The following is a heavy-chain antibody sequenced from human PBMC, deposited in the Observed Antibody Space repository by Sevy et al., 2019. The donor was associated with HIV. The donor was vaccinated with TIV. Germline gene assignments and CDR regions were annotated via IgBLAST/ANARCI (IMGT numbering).Heavy chain of an antibody. Sequence: GGSLRLSCEASAITIRDYWMSWVRQAPGKGLEWVDNINPDGTRIYYADSVKGRFTISRDHAKTSVFLQMSSLRAEDTAVYYCVRASQLAASYWGQGTLVTVSS. V-gene: IGHV3-7*02. CDR2: INPDGTRI. CDR3: VRASQLAASY. CDR1: AITIRDYW. J-gene: IGHJ4*02. D-gene: IGHD2-15*01.